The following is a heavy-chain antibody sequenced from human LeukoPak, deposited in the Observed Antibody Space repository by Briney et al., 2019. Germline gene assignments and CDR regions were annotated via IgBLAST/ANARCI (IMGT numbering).Heavy chain of an antibody. J-gene: IGHJ4*02. D-gene: IGHD5-24*01. V-gene: IGHV3-66*01. Sequence: GGSLRLSCAASGFTVSSNYMNWVRQAPGKGLEWVSVIYSGGSTYYADSVKGRFTISRDNSKNTLYLQMNSLRAEDTAVYYCARGRDGYNLVYWGQGTLVTVSS. CDR3: ARGRDGYNLVY. CDR1: GFTVSSNY. CDR2: IYSGGST.